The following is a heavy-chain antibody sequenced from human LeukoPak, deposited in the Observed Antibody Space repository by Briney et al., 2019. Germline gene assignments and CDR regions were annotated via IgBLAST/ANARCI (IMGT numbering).Heavy chain of an antibody. J-gene: IGHJ4*02. Sequence: GGSLRLSCAASGFTFSSYAMSWVRQAPGKGLEWVSSISGSGGTTFYADSVRGRFTISRDNSKNTLYPQMNSLRAEDTAVYYCAKDPYYDSSGYYSDYWGQGTLVTVSS. CDR2: ISGSGGTT. CDR1: GFTFSSYA. CDR3: AKDPYYDSSGYYSDY. V-gene: IGHV3-23*01. D-gene: IGHD3-22*01.